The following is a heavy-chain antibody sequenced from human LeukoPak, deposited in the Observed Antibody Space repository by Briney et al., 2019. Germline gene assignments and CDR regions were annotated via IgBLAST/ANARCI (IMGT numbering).Heavy chain of an antibody. D-gene: IGHD4-23*01. J-gene: IGHJ4*02. CDR3: ARGRPHGNDY. V-gene: IGHV3-74*01. CDR1: GFTFSSYW. CDR2: IASDGSST. Sequence: GGSLRPSCAASGFTFSSYWMNWVRQAPGKGLVWVSRIASDGSSTTYADSVKGRFSISRDNAKNTLYLQMNSLRVEDTAVYYCARGRPHGNDYWGQGTLVTVSS.